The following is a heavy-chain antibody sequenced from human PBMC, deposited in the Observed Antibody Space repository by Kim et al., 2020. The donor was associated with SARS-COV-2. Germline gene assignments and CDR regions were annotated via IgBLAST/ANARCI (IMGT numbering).Heavy chain of an antibody. J-gene: IGHJ4*02. CDR2: ISSSSSYI. D-gene: IGHD3-10*01. CDR3: ARDRSYHRLWFGELFDY. Sequence: GGSLRLSCAASGFTFSSYSMNWVRQAPGKGLEWVSSISSSSSYIYYADSVKGRFTISRDNAKNSLYLQMNSLRAEDTAVYYCARDRSYHRLWFGELFDYWGQGTLVTVSS. V-gene: IGHV3-21*01. CDR1: GFTFSSYS.